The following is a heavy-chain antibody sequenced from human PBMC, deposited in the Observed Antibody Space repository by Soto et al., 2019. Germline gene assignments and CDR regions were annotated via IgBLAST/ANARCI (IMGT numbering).Heavy chain of an antibody. CDR1: GGSISSPHDY. V-gene: IGHV4-39*01. CDR2: IYYSGST. CDR3: ARHGLTAYMVYYFDF. Sequence: QLQLLESGPGLVKSSETLSLSCTVSGGSISSPHDYWAWLRQSPGRGLEWIASIYYSGSTYHNPSLNSRITISVDTSKNQFSLHLTSVTAADTAVYYCARHGLTAYMVYYFDFWGQGTLVTVSS. D-gene: IGHD3-16*01. J-gene: IGHJ4*02.